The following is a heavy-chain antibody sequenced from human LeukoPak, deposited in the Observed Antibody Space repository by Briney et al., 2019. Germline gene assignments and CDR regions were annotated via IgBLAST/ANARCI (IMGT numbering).Heavy chain of an antibody. Sequence: ASVKVSCKASGGTFSSYAISWVRQAPGQGLEWMGGIIPIFGTANYAQKFQGRVTITADESTSTAYMELSSLRSEDTAVYYCARVGGSYQIYYYGTDVWGQGTTVTVSS. V-gene: IGHV1-69*13. D-gene: IGHD1-26*01. J-gene: IGHJ6*02. CDR3: ARVGGSYQIYYYGTDV. CDR2: IIPIFGTA. CDR1: GGTFSSYA.